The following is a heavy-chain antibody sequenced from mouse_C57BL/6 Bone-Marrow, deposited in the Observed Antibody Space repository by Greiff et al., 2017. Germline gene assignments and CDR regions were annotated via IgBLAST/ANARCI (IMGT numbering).Heavy chain of an antibody. D-gene: IGHD2-5*01. Sequence: QVQLQQPGAELVKPGASVKLSCKASGYTFTSYWLHWVKQRPGQGLEWIGMIHPNSGSTNYNEKFKSKATLTVDKSSSTAYMQLSSLTSEDSAVYYWARFLIVTPYDYAMDYWGQGTSVTVSS. J-gene: IGHJ4*01. V-gene: IGHV1-64*01. CDR2: IHPNSGST. CDR3: ARFLIVTPYDYAMDY. CDR1: GYTFTSYW.